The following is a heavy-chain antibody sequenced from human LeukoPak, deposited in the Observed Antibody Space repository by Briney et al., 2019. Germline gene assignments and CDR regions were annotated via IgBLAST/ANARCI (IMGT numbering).Heavy chain of an antibody. V-gene: IGHV3-7*01. J-gene: IGHJ6*02. CDR1: GFTFSSYW. CDR2: IKQDGSEK. D-gene: IGHD1-26*01. CDR3: ARGGSPVQYYYYYGMDV. Sequence: PGGSLRLSCAASGFTFSSYWMSWVRQAPGKGLEWVANIKQDGSEKYYVDSVKGRFTISSDNAKNSLYLQMNSLRAEDTAVYYCARGGSPVQYYYYYGMDVWGQGTTVTVSS.